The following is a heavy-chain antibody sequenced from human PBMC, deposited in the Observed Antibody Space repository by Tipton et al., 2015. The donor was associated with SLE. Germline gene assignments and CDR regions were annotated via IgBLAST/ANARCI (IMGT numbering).Heavy chain of an antibody. J-gene: IGHJ6*03. CDR2: VYYSGST. D-gene: IGHD7-27*01. Sequence: TLSLTCTVSGASISNGRYYWDWIRQPPGKGLEWIGSVYYSGSTYYSPSLKSRVTISVDASKNQFSLKMTSVTAADTAVYYCAREQWGYYYMDVWGKGTTVTVSS. V-gene: IGHV4-39*07. CDR3: AREQWGYYYMDV. CDR1: GASISNGRYY.